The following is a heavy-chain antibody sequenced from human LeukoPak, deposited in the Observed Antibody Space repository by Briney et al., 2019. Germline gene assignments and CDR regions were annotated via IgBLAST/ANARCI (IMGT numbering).Heavy chain of an antibody. CDR2: IYTSGST. CDR3: ARESIYGDYGH. D-gene: IGHD4-17*01. V-gene: IGHV4-61*02. CDR1: GGSISSGSYY. J-gene: IGHJ4*02. Sequence: NPSEILSLTCTVSGGSISSGSYYWSWIRQPAGKGLEWIGRIYTSGSTNYNPSLKSRVTISVDTSKNQFSLKLSSVTAADTAVYYCARESIYGDYGHWGQGTLVTVSS.